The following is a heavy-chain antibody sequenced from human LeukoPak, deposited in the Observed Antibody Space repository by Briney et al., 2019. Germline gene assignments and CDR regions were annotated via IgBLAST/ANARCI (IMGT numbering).Heavy chain of an antibody. CDR2: INPNSGGT. V-gene: IGHV1-2*02. CDR1: GYTFTGYY. J-gene: IGHJ5*02. D-gene: IGHD3-10*01. Sequence: ASVKVSCKASGYTFTGYYMHWVRQAPGQGLEWMGWINPNSGGTNYAQKFQGRVTITADKSTSTAYMELSSLRSEDTAVYYCARGRFGELSHWNWFDPWGQGTLVTVSS. CDR3: ARGRFGELSHWNWFDP.